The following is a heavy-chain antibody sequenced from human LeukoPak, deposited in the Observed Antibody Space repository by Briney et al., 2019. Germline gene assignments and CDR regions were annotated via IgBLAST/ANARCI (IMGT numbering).Heavy chain of an antibody. J-gene: IGHJ3*02. CDR1: GFTFSSYA. Sequence: PGGSLRLSCAASGFTFSSYAMSWVRQAPGKGLEWVSAISGSGGSTYYADSVKGRFTISRDNSKNTLYLQMNSLRAVDTAVYYCAKALGEYSSSATLGHDAFDIWGQGTMVTVSS. V-gene: IGHV3-23*01. CDR2: ISGSGGST. CDR3: AKALGEYSSSATLGHDAFDI. D-gene: IGHD6-6*01.